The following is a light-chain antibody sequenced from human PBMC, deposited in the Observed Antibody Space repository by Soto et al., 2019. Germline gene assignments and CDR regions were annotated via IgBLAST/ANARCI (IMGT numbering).Light chain of an antibody. CDR3: QPYNNWPLT. Sequence: VLTQSPAMVSLFPGESSTLSCRASQGIGDTFVWYKHKPGQTPRLLLYDKSTRATGVPTRFSGSRSGAAFTLPINSLQYEDFAVYYCQPYNNWPLTFGGGTKVDIK. CDR2: DKS. CDR1: QGIGDT. V-gene: IGKV3-15*01. J-gene: IGKJ4*01.